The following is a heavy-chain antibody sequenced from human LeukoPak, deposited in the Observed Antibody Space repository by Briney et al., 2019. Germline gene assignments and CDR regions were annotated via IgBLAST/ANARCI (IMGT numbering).Heavy chain of an antibody. V-gene: IGHV3-23*01. CDR2: INGNGGST. CDR3: AKGPIPGFDY. CDR1: GFTFSSYG. Sequence: GASLRLSCAASGFTFSSYGMSWVRQAPAKGLEWVSSINGNGGSTYYADSVKGRFTISRDNSKSTLYLQMNSLRAEDTAVYYCAKGPIPGFDYWGQGALVTVSS. J-gene: IGHJ4*02.